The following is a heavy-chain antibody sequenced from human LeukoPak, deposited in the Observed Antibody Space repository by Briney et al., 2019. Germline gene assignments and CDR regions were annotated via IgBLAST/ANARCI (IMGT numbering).Heavy chain of an antibody. V-gene: IGHV3-33*01. J-gene: IGHJ1*01. CDR3: ARDSEANSMIVVAPNAEYFQH. Sequence: GGSLRFSCAASGFTFSSYGMHWVRQAPGKGLEWVAVIWYDGSNKYYADSVKGRFTISRDNSKNTLYLQMNSLRAEDTAVYYCARDSEANSMIVVAPNAEYFQHWGQGTLVTVSS. D-gene: IGHD3-22*01. CDR2: IWYDGSNK. CDR1: GFTFSSYG.